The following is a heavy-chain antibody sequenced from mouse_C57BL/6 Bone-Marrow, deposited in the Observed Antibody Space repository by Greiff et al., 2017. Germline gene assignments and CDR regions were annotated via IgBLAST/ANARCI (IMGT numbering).Heavy chain of an antibody. D-gene: IGHD2-3*01. CDR2: ISDGGSYT. J-gene: IGHJ1*03. Sequence: EVQVVESGGGLVKPGGSLKLSCAASGFTFSSYAMSWVRQTPEKRLEWVATISDGGSYTYYPDNVKGRFTISRDNAKNNLYLQMSHLKSEDTAMYYCARDIIDGYYFPYWYFDVWGTGTTVTVSS. CDR1: GFTFSSYA. V-gene: IGHV5-4*01. CDR3: ARDIIDGYYFPYWYFDV.